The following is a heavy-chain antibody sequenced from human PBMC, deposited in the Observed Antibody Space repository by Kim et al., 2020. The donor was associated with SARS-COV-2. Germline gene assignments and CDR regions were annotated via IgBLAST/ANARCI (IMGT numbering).Heavy chain of an antibody. D-gene: IGHD3-10*01. Sequence: GGSLRLSCAASGFTFSRHAMSWVRQASGKGLEWVSTIGSRGGNTYYADSVKGRFTISRDNSKNTLYLETNSLRAEDTAVYYCAKDYPASGNRNGMYVWGQGTTVTVSS. CDR3: AKDYPASGNRNGMYV. CDR2: IGSRGGNT. J-gene: IGHJ6*02. V-gene: IGHV3-23*01. CDR1: GFTFSRHA.